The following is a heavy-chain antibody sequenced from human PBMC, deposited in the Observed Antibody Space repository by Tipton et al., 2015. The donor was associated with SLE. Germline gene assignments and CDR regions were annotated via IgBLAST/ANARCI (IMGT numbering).Heavy chain of an antibody. CDR3: ARGDSSSLVGYFRH. CDR1: GFTFGNFA. J-gene: IGHJ1*01. Sequence: LSLTCAASGFTFGNFAMHWVRQAPGKGLEWVAVTSYDGTEKYYADSVKGRFTISRDYSRNTLYLQMNSLRSEDTAVFYCARGDSSSLVGYFRHWGQGTLVTVSA. D-gene: IGHD6-13*01. V-gene: IGHV3-30*04. CDR2: TSYDGTEK.